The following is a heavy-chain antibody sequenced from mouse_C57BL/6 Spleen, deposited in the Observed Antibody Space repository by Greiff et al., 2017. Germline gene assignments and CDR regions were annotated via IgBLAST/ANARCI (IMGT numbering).Heavy chain of an antibody. V-gene: IGHV5-4*01. D-gene: IGHD3-3*01. J-gene: IGHJ3*01. CDR3: ARDLLEAY. Sequence: EVQLVESGGGLVKPGGSLKLSCAASGFTFSSYAMSWVRQTPEKRLEWVATISDGGSYTYYPDNVKGRFTISRDNAKNNLYLQMSHLKSEDTAMYYCARDLLEAYWGQGTLGTVSA. CDR1: GFTFSSYA. CDR2: ISDGGSYT.